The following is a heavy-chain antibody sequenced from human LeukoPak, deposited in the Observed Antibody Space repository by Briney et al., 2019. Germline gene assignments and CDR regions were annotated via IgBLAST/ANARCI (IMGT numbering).Heavy chain of an antibody. D-gene: IGHD2-21*02. J-gene: IGHJ3*02. CDR1: GYSFTSYW. V-gene: IGHV5-51*01. CDR2: IYPGDSDT. CDR3: ARRCGGDCSSWAFDI. Sequence: GESLKISCKGSGYSFTSYWIGWVRQMPGKGLEWMGIIYPGDSDTRYSPAFQSQVHISDDKSISPGYLQWSSLKASDTAMYYCARRCGGDCSSWAFDIWGQGTMVTVSS.